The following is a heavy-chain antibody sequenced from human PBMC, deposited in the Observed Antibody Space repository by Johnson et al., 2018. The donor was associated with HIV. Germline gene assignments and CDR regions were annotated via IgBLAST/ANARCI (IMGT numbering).Heavy chain of an antibody. J-gene: IGHJ3*02. CDR1: GFTFDDYG. CDR3: ARPDGAVASDFNAFDI. V-gene: IGHV3-20*04. CDR2: INWNGGST. Sequence: VQLVESGGGVVRPGGSLRLSCAASGFTFDDYGMSWVRQAPGKGLEWVSGINWNGGSTGYADSVKGRFTISRDNAKNSLYLQMNSLIAEDTALYYCARPDGAVASDFNAFDIWGQGTMVTVSS. D-gene: IGHD6-19*01.